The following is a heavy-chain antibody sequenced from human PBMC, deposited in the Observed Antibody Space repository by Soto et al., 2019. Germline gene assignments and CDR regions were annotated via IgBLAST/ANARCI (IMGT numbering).Heavy chain of an antibody. CDR1: GFTFDDYA. D-gene: IGHD6-19*01. CDR2: ISWNSGSI. CDR3: AKDRGQWLVGIIDY. J-gene: IGHJ4*02. V-gene: IGHV3-9*01. Sequence: GGSLRLSCAASGFTFDDYAMHWVRQAPGKGLEWVSGISWNSGSIGYADSVKGRFTITRDNAKNSLYLQMNSLRAEDTALYYCAKDRGQWLVGIIDYWGQGTLVTVSS.